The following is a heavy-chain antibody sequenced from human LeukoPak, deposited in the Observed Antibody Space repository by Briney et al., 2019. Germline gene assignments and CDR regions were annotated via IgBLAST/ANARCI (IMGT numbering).Heavy chain of an antibody. CDR3: ARDPPDFSLRISSGGFDI. CDR1: GGTFSSYA. Sequence: ASVKVSCKASGGTFSSYAISWVRQAPGQGLEWMGRIIPILGIANYAQKFQGRVTITTDESTSTAYMELSSLRSEDTAMYYCARDPPDFSLRISSGGFDIWGQGTMVTVSS. D-gene: IGHD4-23*01. V-gene: IGHV1-69*04. J-gene: IGHJ3*02. CDR2: IIPILGIA.